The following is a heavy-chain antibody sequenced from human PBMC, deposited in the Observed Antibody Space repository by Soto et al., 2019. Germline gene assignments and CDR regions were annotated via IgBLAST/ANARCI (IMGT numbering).Heavy chain of an antibody. CDR1: GFTFSNYA. CDR3: AKDFISYTGIHDDFDV. J-gene: IGHJ3*01. CDR2: IGGGDDI. V-gene: IGHV3-23*01. D-gene: IGHD3-3*02. Sequence: GGSLRLSCEASGFTFSNYAMAWVRQTPGEGPEWVSTIGGGDDIFYAESVQGRFIISRDDSRSTMYLQMDNLRVEDTAIYFCAKDFISYTGIHDDFDVWGQGTVVTVSS.